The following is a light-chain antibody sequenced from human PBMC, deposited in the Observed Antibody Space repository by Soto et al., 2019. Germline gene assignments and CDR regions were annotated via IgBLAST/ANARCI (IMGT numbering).Light chain of an antibody. V-gene: IGKV1-33*01. J-gene: IGKJ3*01. CDR3: QQYDNLLFT. Sequence: DIQMTQSPSSLSASVGDRVTITCQASQDISNYLNWYQQKPGKAPKLLIYDESNLETGVPSRFSGSGSGTDFTFPISRLQPEDIATYYCQQYDNLLFTFGPWTKVDIK. CDR2: DES. CDR1: QDISNY.